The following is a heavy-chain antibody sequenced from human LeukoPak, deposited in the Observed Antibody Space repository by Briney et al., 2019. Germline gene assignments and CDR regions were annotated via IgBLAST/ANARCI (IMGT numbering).Heavy chain of an antibody. J-gene: IGHJ4*02. V-gene: IGHV1-18*01. CDR1: GYTFTCYG. Sequence: GASVKVSCKASGYTFTCYGISWVRQAPGQGLEWMGWISAYNGNTNYAQKLQGRVTMTTDTSTSTAYMELRSLRSDDTAIYYCARDISTSGVAGFDSWGQGTLVTVSS. CDR2: ISAYNGNT. CDR3: ARDISTSGVAGFDS. D-gene: IGHD6-19*01.